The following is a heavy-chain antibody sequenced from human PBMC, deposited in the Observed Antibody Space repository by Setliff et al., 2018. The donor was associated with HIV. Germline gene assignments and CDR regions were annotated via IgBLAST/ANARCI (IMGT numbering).Heavy chain of an antibody. Sequence: PSETLSLTCTVSGYSISSGYYWGWIRLPAGKGLEWIGRIYTSGSTKYNPSLESRVTISVDTSKNQFSLRLSSVTAADTAVYYCARTIKEHLAVLWFDPWGQGTLVTVSS. D-gene: IGHD3-3*02. V-gene: IGHV4-61*02. CDR1: GYSISSGYY. J-gene: IGHJ5*02. CDR3: ARTIKEHLAVLWFDP. CDR2: IYTSGST.